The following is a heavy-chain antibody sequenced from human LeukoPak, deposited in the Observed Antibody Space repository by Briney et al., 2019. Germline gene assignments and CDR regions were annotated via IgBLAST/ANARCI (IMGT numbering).Heavy chain of an antibody. CDR3: VRLGYCSGTSCYGVDY. CDR2: IYPGGSDS. CDR1: GYIFSSYW. D-gene: IGHD2-2*01. V-gene: IGHV5-51*01. J-gene: IGHJ4*02. Sequence: HGESLKISCKGSGYIFSSYWIAWVRQMPGKGLEWMGIIYPGGSDSRYSPPFQGQVTISADKSITTAYLQWGSLKASDTAMYYCVRLGYCSGTSCYGVDYWGQGTLVTVSS.